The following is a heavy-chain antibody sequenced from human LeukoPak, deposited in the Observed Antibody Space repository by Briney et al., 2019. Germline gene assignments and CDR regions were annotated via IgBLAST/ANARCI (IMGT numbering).Heavy chain of an antibody. CDR3: ARDRLHNWFDP. V-gene: IGHV4-30-4*01. Sequence: SETLSLTCTVSGGSISRGDYYWSWIRQPPGRGLEWIGYIYYSGSTYYNPSLKSRVTISVDTSKNQFSLKLSSVTAADTAVYYCARDRLHNWFDPWGQGTLVTVSS. D-gene: IGHD6-25*01. J-gene: IGHJ5*02. CDR1: GGSISRGDYY. CDR2: IYYSGST.